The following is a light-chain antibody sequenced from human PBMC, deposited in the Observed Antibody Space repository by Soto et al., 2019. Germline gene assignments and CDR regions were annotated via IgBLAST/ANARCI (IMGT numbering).Light chain of an antibody. J-gene: IGLJ2*01. V-gene: IGLV2-14*01. CDR2: DVS. CDR3: SSSTSTNFVI. Sequence: QSALTQPASVSGSPEKSLPISPTGSSSDIGDYKYVSWYKQHPGKAPQLMIYDVSNRPSGVSNRCSGSKSGNTASLTISGLQAEDEADYYCSSSTSTNFVIFGGGTKLTVL. CDR1: SSDIGDYKY.